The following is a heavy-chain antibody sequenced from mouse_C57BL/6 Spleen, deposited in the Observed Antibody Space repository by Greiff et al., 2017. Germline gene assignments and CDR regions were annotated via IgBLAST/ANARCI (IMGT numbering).Heavy chain of an antibody. V-gene: IGHV1-64*01. D-gene: IGHD2-3*01. J-gene: IGHJ2*01. CDR1: GYTFTSYW. CDR3: ARSDGYYVDFGY. CDR2: IHPNSGST. Sequence: QVQLQQPGAELVKPGASVKLSCKASGYTFTSYWMHWVKQRPGQGLEWIGMIHPNSGSTNYNEKFKSKATLTVDKSSSTAYMQLSSLTSEDSAVYYCARSDGYYVDFGYWGQGTTLTVSS.